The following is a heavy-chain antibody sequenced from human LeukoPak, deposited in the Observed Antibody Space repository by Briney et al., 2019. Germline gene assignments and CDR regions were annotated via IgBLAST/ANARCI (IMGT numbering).Heavy chain of an antibody. Sequence: PSQTLSLTCTVSDGSISSGDYYWSWIRQPPGKGLEWIGYIYYSGSTYYNASLKSRVTISVDTSKNQSSLKLSSVTAADTAVYYCARGSTMVGLTFDYWGQGTLVTVSS. CDR3: ARGSTMVGLTFDY. CDR2: IYYSGST. D-gene: IGHD3-10*02. V-gene: IGHV4-30-4*08. CDR1: DGSISSGDYY. J-gene: IGHJ4*02.